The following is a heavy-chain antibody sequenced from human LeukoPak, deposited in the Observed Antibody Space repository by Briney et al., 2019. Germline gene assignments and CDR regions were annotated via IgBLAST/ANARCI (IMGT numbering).Heavy chain of an antibody. CDR3: ARLGYSSSGSRIYGYFDY. J-gene: IGHJ4*02. CDR1: RFTFDDYA. CDR2: ISWNSGSI. V-gene: IGHV3-9*01. D-gene: IGHD6-13*01. Sequence: GGSLRLSCAASRFTFDDYAMHWVRQAPGKGLEWVSGISWNSGSIGYADSVKGRFTISRDNAKNSLYLQMNSLRAEDTALYYCARLGYSSSGSRIYGYFDYWGQGTLVTVSS.